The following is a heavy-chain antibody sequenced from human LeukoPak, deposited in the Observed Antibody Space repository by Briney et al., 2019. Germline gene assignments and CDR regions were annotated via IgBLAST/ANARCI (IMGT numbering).Heavy chain of an antibody. Sequence: GASVKVSCKVSGYTLTELSMHWVRQAPGKGLEWMGGFDPEDGETIYAQKFQGRVTMTEDTSTDTAYMGLSSLRSEDTAVYYCATDGSGSYYKSYYYGMDVWGQGTTVTVSS. V-gene: IGHV1-24*01. CDR3: ATDGSGSYYKSYYYGMDV. CDR2: FDPEDGET. CDR1: GYTLTELS. D-gene: IGHD3-10*01. J-gene: IGHJ6*02.